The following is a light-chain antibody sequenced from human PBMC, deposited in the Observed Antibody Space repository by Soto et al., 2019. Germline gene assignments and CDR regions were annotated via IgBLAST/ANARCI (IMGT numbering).Light chain of an antibody. Sequence: DIQVTQSPGSLSASDGGRVTITCRASQSISSYLNWYQQKPGKAPKLLIYAASSLQSGVPSRFSDSGSGTDFTLTISSLQPEDFATYYCQQSYSTLPIPFGQGGRLAIK. CDR3: QQSYSTLPIP. CDR1: QSISSY. J-gene: IGKJ5*01. V-gene: IGKV1-39*01. CDR2: AAS.